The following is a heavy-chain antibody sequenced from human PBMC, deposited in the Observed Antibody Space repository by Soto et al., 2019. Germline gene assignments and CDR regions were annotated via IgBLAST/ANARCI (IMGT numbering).Heavy chain of an antibody. J-gene: IGHJ6*02. D-gene: IGHD2-15*01. V-gene: IGHV3-30-3*01. CDR1: GFTFSSYA. Sequence: QVQLVESGGGVVQPGRSLRLSCAASGFTFSSYAMHWVRQAPGKGLEWVAVISYDGSNKSYADSVKGRFTISRDNSNNTLYLQMNSLRAEDTAVYYCARVLVVAATYYDYGMDVCGQGTTVTVSS. CDR2: ISYDGSNK. CDR3: ARVLVVAATYYDYGMDV.